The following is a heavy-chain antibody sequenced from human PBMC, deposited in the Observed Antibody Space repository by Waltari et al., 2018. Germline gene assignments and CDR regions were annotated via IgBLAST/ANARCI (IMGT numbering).Heavy chain of an antibody. CDR1: Y. CDR2: IYYSGST. V-gene: IGHV4-39*01. D-gene: IGHD5-12*01. CDR3: ARHWKKSGYRFDP. Sequence: YWGWIRQAPGKGLECIVSIYYSGSTAYNSNLKSRVTISGDTSKNQFSLKLSSVTAADTSVYYCARHWKKSGYRFDPWGQGTLVTVSS. J-gene: IGHJ5*02.